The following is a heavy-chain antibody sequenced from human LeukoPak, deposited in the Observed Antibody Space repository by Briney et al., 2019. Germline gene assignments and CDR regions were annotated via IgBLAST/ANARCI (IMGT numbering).Heavy chain of an antibody. Sequence: ASVKVSCKASGYSFTDYYIHWIRQAPGQGLEWMGWINPNSGGTNSAQKFQARVTMTRDTSITTAYMELSRLTSDDTAVYYCATTRGARYWGQGTLVTVSS. CDR1: GYSFTDYY. J-gene: IGHJ4*02. V-gene: IGHV1-2*02. D-gene: IGHD3-10*01. CDR3: ATTRGARY. CDR2: INPNSGGT.